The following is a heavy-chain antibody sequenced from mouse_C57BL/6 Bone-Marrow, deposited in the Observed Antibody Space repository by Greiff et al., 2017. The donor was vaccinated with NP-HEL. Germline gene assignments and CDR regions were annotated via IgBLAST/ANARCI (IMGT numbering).Heavy chain of an antibody. V-gene: IGHV1-55*01. Sequence: QVQLKQPGAELVKPGASVKMSCKASGYTFTSYWITWVKQRPGQGLEWIGDIYPGSGSTNYNEKFKSKATLTVDTSSSTAYMQLSSLTSEDSAVYYCATQLRLRSWFAYWGQGTLVTVSA. CDR1: GYTFTSYW. CDR2: IYPGSGST. D-gene: IGHD3-2*02. J-gene: IGHJ3*01. CDR3: ATQLRLRSWFAY.